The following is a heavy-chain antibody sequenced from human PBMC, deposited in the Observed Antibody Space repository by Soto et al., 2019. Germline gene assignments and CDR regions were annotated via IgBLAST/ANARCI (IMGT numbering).Heavy chain of an antibody. Sequence: QVQLVRSGAEVKKPGASVKVSCKASGYTFTSCDIHWVRQATGQGLEWMGWMNPSTGNTGFAQEFQGRVTLTRNTSITTAYMELSSLRSEDTAVYFCARRKERSGPHYFDSWGQGALVTVSS. CDR3: ARRKERSGPHYFDS. J-gene: IGHJ4*02. V-gene: IGHV1-8*01. CDR2: MNPSTGNT. D-gene: IGHD6-25*01. CDR1: GYTFTSCD.